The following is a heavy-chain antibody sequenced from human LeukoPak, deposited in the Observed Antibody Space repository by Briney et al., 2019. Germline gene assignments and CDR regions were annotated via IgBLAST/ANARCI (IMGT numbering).Heavy chain of an antibody. V-gene: IGHV3-23*01. CDR3: EKPISGGLAVSADWLDP. Sequence: GGSLRLSCAASGWAFNFYAMTWVRQAPGKGLQWVSTINANGLNTYYADSVRGRFTISRDNSKDTLYLQLNSLRAEDTAIYFCEKPISGGLAVSADWLDPWGQGTLVIVSS. CDR1: GWAFNFYA. D-gene: IGHD2-15*01. CDR2: INANGLNT. J-gene: IGHJ5*02.